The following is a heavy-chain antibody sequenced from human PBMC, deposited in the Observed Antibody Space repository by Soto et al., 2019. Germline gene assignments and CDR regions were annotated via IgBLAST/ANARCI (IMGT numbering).Heavy chain of an antibody. CDR3: ATPVSSGYQAFEV. CDR2: IYSSGST. Sequence: QLQLQESGPGLVKPSETLSLTCTVSGGSIISSSYYWGWIRQPPGKGLEWIGSIYSSGSTYYNPSLKSRVTISVDTSKNQFSLKLSSVTAADTAVHYCATPVSSGYQAFEVWGQGTMVTVS. D-gene: IGHD3-22*01. CDR1: GGSIISSSYY. J-gene: IGHJ3*01. V-gene: IGHV4-39*01.